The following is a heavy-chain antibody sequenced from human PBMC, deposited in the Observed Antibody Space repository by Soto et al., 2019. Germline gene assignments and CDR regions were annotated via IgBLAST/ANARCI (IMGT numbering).Heavy chain of an antibody. V-gene: IGHV4-30-4*08. CDR2: IHHSGSI. CDR3: AREDDGGDSLDV. D-gene: IGHD2-21*02. J-gene: IGHJ6*02. CDR1: GGSISSDYYH. Sequence: SETLSLTCNVSGGSISSDYYHWTWVRQAPERGLEWIGYIHHSGSILYNPSLKSRVTISVDTSKNQFSLHLSSVTAADTAVYFCAREDDGGDSLDVWGQGTTVTVSS.